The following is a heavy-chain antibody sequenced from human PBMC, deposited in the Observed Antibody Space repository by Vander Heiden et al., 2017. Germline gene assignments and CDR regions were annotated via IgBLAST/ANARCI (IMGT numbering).Heavy chain of an antibody. CDR3: ARGIEAGYDY. CDR2: INPTTGLG. CDR1: GYTFTSFD. D-gene: IGHD3-9*01. Sequence: QVRLEQSGAEVKEPGASVKVSCKASGYTFTSFDINWVRQAAGQGLEFMGWINPTTGLGGHAQKFEGRVTLTRDTSINTFYMELSSLNSDDTAVYYCARGIEAGYDYWGQGTLVTVSS. V-gene: IGHV1-8*01. J-gene: IGHJ4*02.